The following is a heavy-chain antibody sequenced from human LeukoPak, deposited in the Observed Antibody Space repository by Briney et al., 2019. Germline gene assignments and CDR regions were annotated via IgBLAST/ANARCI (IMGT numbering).Heavy chain of an antibody. V-gene: IGHV3-23*01. CDR1: GFAFNNYA. Sequence: PGGSLRLSCAASGFAFNNYAMSWVRQAPGKGLEWVSGLSGSGGSTYYADSVKVRFTISRDNFKNTLYLQMNSLRAEDTAVYYCAKDPVWGNSRYWYFDLWGRGTLVTVSS. D-gene: IGHD3-16*01. J-gene: IGHJ2*01. CDR2: LSGSGGST. CDR3: AKDPVWGNSRYWYFDL.